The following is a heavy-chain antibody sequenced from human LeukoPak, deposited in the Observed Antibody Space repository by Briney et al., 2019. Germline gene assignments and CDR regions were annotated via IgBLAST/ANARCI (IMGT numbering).Heavy chain of an antibody. J-gene: IGHJ4*02. Sequence: GGSLRLSCAASGFTFSSYAMSWVRQAPGKGLEWVSAISGSGGSTYYADSVKGRFIISRDNAKNSLYLQMNSLRAEDTAVYYCGIAVAGRVDYWGQGTLVTVSS. CDR1: GFTFSSYA. CDR3: GIAVAGRVDY. D-gene: IGHD6-19*01. V-gene: IGHV3-23*01. CDR2: ISGSGGST.